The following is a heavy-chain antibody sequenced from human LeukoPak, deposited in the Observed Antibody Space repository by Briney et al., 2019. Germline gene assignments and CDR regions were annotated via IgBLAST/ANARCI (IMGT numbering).Heavy chain of an antibody. CDR3: ARDHHAPPSRSYGYY. Sequence: AASVKVSCKASGGTFNNYAFNWVRQAPGQGLEWMGGITPIFGTANYAQKFQGRVTITADESTSTAYMELSSLRSEDTAVYYCARDHHAPPSRSYGYYWGQGTLVTVSS. CDR1: GGTFNNYA. CDR2: ITPIFGTA. J-gene: IGHJ4*02. D-gene: IGHD1-26*01. V-gene: IGHV1-69*01.